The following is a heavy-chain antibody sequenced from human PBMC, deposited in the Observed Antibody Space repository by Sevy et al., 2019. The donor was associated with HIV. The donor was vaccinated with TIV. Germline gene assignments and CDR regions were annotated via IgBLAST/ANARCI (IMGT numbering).Heavy chain of an antibody. V-gene: IGHV3-30*18. CDR1: GFIFSNYG. J-gene: IGHJ3*02. CDR3: AKGSKATGSAFDI. CDR2: VSYDGSTK. D-gene: IGHD1-1*01. Sequence: GGSLRLSCAASGFIFSNYGMHWVRQAPGKGLEWVAVVSYDGSTKYYTGPVRGRFSISRDNSKNTVYLQMNSLRVEDTAVYYCAKGSKATGSAFDIWGQGTMVTVSS.